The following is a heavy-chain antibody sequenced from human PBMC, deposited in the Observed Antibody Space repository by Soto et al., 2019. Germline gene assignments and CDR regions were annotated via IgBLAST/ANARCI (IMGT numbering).Heavy chain of an antibody. CDR1: GFTLGSHR. CDR2: IDTDGGGT. J-gene: IGHJ5*02. V-gene: IGHV3-74*01. Sequence: DVQLVESGGGLVQPGGSLRVSCAASGFTLGSHRIHWVRQPPGKGLEWVSRIDTDGGGTSYADSVKGRFTISTDNVKNTVYLQMNGLRAEDTAVYYCGTVFDLWGQGTLVTVSS. CDR3: GTVFDL.